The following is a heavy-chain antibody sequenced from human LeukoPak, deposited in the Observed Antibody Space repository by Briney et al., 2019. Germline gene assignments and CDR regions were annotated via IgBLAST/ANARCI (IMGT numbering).Heavy chain of an antibody. CDR2: ISSSSSYI. J-gene: IGHJ4*02. CDR3: AREQYSGSYYADFDY. CDR1: GFTFSSYS. Sequence: GGSLRPSCAASGFTFSSYSMNWVRQAPGKGLEWVSSISSSSSYIYYADSVKGRFTISRDNAKNSLYLQMNSLRAEDTAVYYCAREQYSGSYYADFDYWGQGTLVTVSS. V-gene: IGHV3-21*01. D-gene: IGHD1-26*01.